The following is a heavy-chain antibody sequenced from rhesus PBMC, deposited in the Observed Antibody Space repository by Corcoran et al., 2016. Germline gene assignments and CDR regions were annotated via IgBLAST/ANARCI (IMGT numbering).Heavy chain of an antibody. CDR3: ARVNTVPYY. D-gene: IGHD4-23*01. CDR1: GGSVSSSNW. J-gene: IGHJ4*01. Sequence: QVQLQESGPGLVKPSETLSLTCAVSGGSVSSSNWWSWIRQPPGKGLEWIGYISVITGLPSYNPSPNSRVTISTDPSKNEFSLKLSSVTSADTAVYYCARVNTVPYYWGQGVLVPVSS. V-gene: IGHV4-65*01. CDR2: ISVITGLP.